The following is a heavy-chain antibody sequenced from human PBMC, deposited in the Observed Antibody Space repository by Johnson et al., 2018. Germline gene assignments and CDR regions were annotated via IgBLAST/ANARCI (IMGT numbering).Heavy chain of an antibody. V-gene: IGHV3-74*01. CDR1: GFTFSTYW. Sequence: VQLQESGGGLVEPGGSLRLSCAASGFTFSTYWLHWVREVPGKGLLCVSRASTDGTTTTYEDSVKGRFPISRDNAKNTLYLQMNSLRAEDTAVYYCARQDSSYYSTFRYWGQGSLVSVSS. D-gene: IGHD3-3*01. CDR3: ARQDSSYYSTFRY. J-gene: IGHJ1*01. CDR2: ASTDGTTT.